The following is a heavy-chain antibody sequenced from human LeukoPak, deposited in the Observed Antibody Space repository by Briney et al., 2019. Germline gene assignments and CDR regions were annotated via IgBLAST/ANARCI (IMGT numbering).Heavy chain of an antibody. CDR2: IYYSGST. D-gene: IGHD3-3*01. CDR3: AGLTIFGVLHDY. CDR1: GGSLSSSSYY. V-gene: IGHV4-39*01. Sequence: PSETLSLTCTVSGGSLSSSSYYWGWIRQPPGKGLEWIGSIYYSGSTYYNPSLKSRVTISVDTSKNQFSLKLSSVTAADTAVYYCAGLTIFGVLHDYWGQGTLVTVSS. J-gene: IGHJ4*02.